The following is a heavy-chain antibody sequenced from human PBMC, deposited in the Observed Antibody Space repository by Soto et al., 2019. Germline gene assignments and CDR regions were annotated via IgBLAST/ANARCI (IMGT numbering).Heavy chain of an antibody. D-gene: IGHD4-17*01. V-gene: IGHV1-3*01. CDR2: INAGNGNT. CDR1: GYTFTSYA. Sequence: ASVKVSCKASGYTFTSYAMHWVRQAPGQRLEWMGWINAGNGNTKYSQKFQGRVTITRDTSASTAYMELSSLKSEDTAVYYCAIDFDYGDSLDYWGQGTLVTVSS. CDR3: AIDFDYGDSLDY. J-gene: IGHJ4*02.